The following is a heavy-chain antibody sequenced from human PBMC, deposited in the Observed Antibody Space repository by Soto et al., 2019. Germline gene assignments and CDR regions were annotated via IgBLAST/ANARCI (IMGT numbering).Heavy chain of an antibody. CDR3: AKDFKVSGGHYGSLNYYYGMDV. CDR1: GFTFSDFG. D-gene: IGHD3-10*01. J-gene: IGHJ6*02. CDR2: ISYDGILK. Sequence: LRLSCAASGFTFSDFGMHWVRQAPGKGLEWVAIISYDGILKYYADSVKGRFTISRDTSKGAVYLQMNSLTPEDTAVYYCAKDFKVSGGHYGSLNYYYGMDVWGQGTTVTVSS. V-gene: IGHV3-30*18.